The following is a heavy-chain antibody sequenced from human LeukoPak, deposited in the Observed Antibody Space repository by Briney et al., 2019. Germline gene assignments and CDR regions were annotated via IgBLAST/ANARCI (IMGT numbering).Heavy chain of an antibody. D-gene: IGHD3-10*01. J-gene: IGHJ6*03. CDR1: GGSISSYY. CDR3: ARVEEGYGSGRRENYYYYYMDV. CDR2: IYYSGST. V-gene: IGHV4-59*01. Sequence: PSETLSLTCTVSGGSISSYYWSWIRQPPGKGLEWIGYIYYSGSTNYNPSLKSRVIISVDTSKNQISPKLSSVTAADTAVYYCARVEEGYGSGRRENYYYYYMDVWGKGTTVTISS.